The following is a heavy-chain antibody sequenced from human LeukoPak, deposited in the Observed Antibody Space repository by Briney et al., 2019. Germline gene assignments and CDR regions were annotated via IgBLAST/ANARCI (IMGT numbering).Heavy chain of an antibody. CDR3: ARTDVLLWFGELSESHNWFDP. J-gene: IGHJ5*02. CDR2: ISAYNGNT. D-gene: IGHD3-10*01. V-gene: IGHV1-18*01. CDR1: GYTFTSYG. Sequence: GASVKVSCKASGYTFTSYGISWVRQAPGQGLEWMGWISAYNGNTNYAQKLQGRVTMSTDTSTSTAYMELRSLRSDDTAVYYCARTDVLLWFGELSESHNWFDPWGQGTLVTVSS.